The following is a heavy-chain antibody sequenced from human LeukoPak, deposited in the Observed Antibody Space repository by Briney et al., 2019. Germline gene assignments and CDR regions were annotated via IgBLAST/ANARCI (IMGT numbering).Heavy chain of an antibody. Sequence: ASVKVSFKASGYTFTSYGISWVRQAPGQGLEWMGWISAYNGNTNYAHKLQGRVTMTTDTSTSTAYMELRSLRSDDTAVYYCAREWYYYDSSGYYDYWGQGTLVTVSS. CDR2: ISAYNGNT. CDR3: AREWYYYDSSGYYDY. J-gene: IGHJ4*02. CDR1: GYTFTSYG. D-gene: IGHD3-22*01. V-gene: IGHV1-18*01.